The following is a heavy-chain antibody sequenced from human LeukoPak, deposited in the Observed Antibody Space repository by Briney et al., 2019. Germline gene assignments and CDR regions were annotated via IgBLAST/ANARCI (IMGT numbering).Heavy chain of an antibody. D-gene: IGHD3-22*01. CDR3: ANYDSSGSIDY. V-gene: IGHV4-59*08. CDR2: IYYSGST. J-gene: IGHJ4*02. CDR1: GGSISSYY. Sequence: SETLSLTCTVSGGSISSYYWSWIRQPPGKGLEWIGYIYYSGSTNYNPSLKSRDTISVDTSKNQFSLKLSSVTAADTAVYYCANYDSSGSIDYWGQGTLVTVSS.